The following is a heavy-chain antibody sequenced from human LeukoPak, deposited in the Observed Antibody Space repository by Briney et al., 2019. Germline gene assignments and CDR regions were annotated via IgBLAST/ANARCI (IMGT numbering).Heavy chain of an antibody. CDR3: VKAIVAAGYDY. CDR1: GFTFSSYS. J-gene: IGHJ4*02. V-gene: IGHV3-21*01. D-gene: IGHD6-13*01. CDR2: ISSGSSYI. Sequence: GGSLRLSCAASGFTFSSYSMNWVRQAPGKGLEWVSSISSGSSYIYYADSVKGRFTISRDNAKNTLYLQMNSLRAEDTAVYYCVKAIVAAGYDYWGQGTLVTVSS.